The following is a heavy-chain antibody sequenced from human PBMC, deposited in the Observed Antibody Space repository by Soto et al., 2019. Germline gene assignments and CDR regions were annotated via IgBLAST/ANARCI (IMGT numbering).Heavy chain of an antibody. D-gene: IGHD1-26*01. CDR3: ARGFRKGAISLDY. J-gene: IGHJ4*02. CDR2: INHSGST. V-gene: IGHV4-34*01. CDR1: GGSFSGYD. Sequence: QVQLQQWGAGLLKPSETLSLTCAVYGGSFSGYDWTWIRQPPGKGLEWLGEINHSGSTNYNPSLKSRVTISVDTSKNQFSLKLSSVTAADTAVYYCARGFRKGAISLDYWGQGALVTVSS.